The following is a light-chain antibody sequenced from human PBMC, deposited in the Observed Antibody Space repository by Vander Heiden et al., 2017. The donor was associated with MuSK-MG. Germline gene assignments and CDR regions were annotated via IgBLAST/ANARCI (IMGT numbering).Light chain of an antibody. Sequence: IVLTQSPATLSLSPAERATVSCRASQSVDTYLAWFQQTPGQAPRLLIYDASTRASGTPARFSGRGSGTDFTLTISSLEPEDFAVFYCQQRDYWPLTFGGGTKVE. J-gene: IGKJ4*01. CDR2: DAS. CDR3: QQRDYWPLT. V-gene: IGKV3-11*01. CDR1: QSVDTY.